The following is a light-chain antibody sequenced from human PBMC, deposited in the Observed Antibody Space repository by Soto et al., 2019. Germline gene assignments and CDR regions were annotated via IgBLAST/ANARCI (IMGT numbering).Light chain of an antibody. Sequence: QSALTQPPSASGSPGQSVTISCTGTSTDVGGYNYVSWYQQHPGKVPKLVIFEVNKRPSGVPDGFSGSKSGNTASLTVSGLQPEDEADYYCASYAGGNNVFGTGTKLTVL. J-gene: IGLJ1*01. CDR3: ASYAGGNNV. CDR1: STDVGGYNY. CDR2: EVN. V-gene: IGLV2-8*01.